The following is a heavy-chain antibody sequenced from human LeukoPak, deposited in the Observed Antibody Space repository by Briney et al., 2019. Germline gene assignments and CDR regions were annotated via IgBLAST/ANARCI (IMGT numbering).Heavy chain of an antibody. D-gene: IGHD2-2*01. CDR3: AKSTGEVPAAFDY. J-gene: IGHJ4*02. CDR2: ISGSGGST. CDR1: GFTFSSYA. Sequence: GGSLRLSCAASGFTFSSYAMSWVRQAPGKGLEWVSTISGSGGSTFYADSVKGRFTISRDNSKNTLYLQMNSLRAEDTAVYYCAKSTGEVPAAFDYWGQGTLVTVSS. V-gene: IGHV3-23*01.